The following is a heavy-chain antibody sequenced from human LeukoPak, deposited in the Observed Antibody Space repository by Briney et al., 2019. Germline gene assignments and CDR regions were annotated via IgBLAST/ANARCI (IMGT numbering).Heavy chain of an antibody. V-gene: IGHV3-23*01. J-gene: IGHJ4*02. CDR2: ITAGGGNT. CDR1: GFIFRTYG. D-gene: IGHD2-21*01. Sequence: GESLRLSCAASGFIFRTYGMNWVRQAPGKGLEYVSGITAGGGNTYYGDSLKGRFTISRDDSKDTLFLQMNSLRVEDTAVYYCAKGMYGVGGALDYWGRGSLVTVSS. CDR3: AKGMYGVGGALDY.